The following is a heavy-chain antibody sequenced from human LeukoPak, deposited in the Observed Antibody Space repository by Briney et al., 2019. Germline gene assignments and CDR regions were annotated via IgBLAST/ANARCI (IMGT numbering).Heavy chain of an antibody. CDR3: ARGPGGGSYSDAFDI. D-gene: IGHD1-26*01. CDR2: IFHSGST. Sequence: SETLSLTCTVSGDSMSSNYWSWIRQPPGKGLEWVAYIFHSGSTSYNPSLKSRVAISMNTSRYQFSLKLTSVTAADTAVYYCARGPGGGSYSDAFDIWGQGTMVTVSS. V-gene: IGHV4-59*01. J-gene: IGHJ3*02. CDR1: GDSMSSNY.